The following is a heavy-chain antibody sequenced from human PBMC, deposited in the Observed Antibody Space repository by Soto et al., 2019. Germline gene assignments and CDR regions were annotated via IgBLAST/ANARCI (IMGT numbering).Heavy chain of an antibody. J-gene: IGHJ6*02. CDR1: GFTFSSYD. CDR3: ARGPPSGLGMDV. V-gene: IGHV3-13*04. CDR2: IGTAGDT. Sequence: EVQLVESGGGLVQPGGSLRLSCAASGFTFSSYDMHWVRQATGKGLEWVSAIGTAGDTYYPGSVKGRFTISRENAKNSLYLQMNSLRAGDTAVYYCARGPPSGLGMDVWGQGTTVTASS. D-gene: IGHD7-27*01.